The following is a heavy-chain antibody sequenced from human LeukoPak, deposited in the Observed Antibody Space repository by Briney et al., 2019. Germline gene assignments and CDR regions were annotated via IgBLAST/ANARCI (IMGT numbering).Heavy chain of an antibody. Sequence: SETLSLTCTVSGGSINNYFWSWIRQPAGKGLEWIGRVYSTGDTNYNPSLRSRVTISVDASKNQFSLKLTSVTAADTALYYCAKTGAMYYWESHFDYWGRGTLVTVSS. CDR1: GGSINNYF. J-gene: IGHJ4*02. CDR3: AKTGAMYYWESHFDY. CDR2: VYSTGDT. D-gene: IGHD2-8*01. V-gene: IGHV4-4*07.